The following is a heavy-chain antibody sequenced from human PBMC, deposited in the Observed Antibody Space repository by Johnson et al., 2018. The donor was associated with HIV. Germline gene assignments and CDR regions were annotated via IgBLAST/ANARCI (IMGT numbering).Heavy chain of an antibody. Sequence: MLLVESGGGVVQPGGSLRLSCAASGFTFSNYAMTWVRQAPGKGLEWVSSITGSGGNTYDADSVKGRFTISRDNSKNTLYLQMNSLTAEDTALYYCARSLSSSWYEVAFDIWGQGTMVTVSS. D-gene: IGHD6-13*01. CDR2: ITGSGGNT. V-gene: IGHV3-23*04. CDR3: ARSLSSSWYEVAFDI. J-gene: IGHJ3*02. CDR1: GFTFSNYA.